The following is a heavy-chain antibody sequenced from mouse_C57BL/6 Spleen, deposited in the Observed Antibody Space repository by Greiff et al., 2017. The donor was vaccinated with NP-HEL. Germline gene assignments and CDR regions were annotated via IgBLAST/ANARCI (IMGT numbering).Heavy chain of an antibody. J-gene: IGHJ4*01. CDR1: GYAFSSSW. D-gene: IGHD1-1*01. Sequence: QVQLQQSGPELVKPGASVKISCKASGYAFSSSWMNWVKQRPGKGLEWIGRIYPGDGDTNYNGKFKGKATLTADKSSSTAYMQLSSLTSEDSAVYFCARYYYGSSYERNAMDYWGQGTSVTVSS. V-gene: IGHV1-82*01. CDR2: IYPGDGDT. CDR3: ARYYYGSSYERNAMDY.